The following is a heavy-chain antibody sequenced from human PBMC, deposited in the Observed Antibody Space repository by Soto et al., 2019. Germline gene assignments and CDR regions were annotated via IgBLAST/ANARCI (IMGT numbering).Heavy chain of an antibody. V-gene: IGHV3-30-3*01. D-gene: IGHD4-17*01. CDR2: ISYDGSNK. CDR1: GFTFSSYA. J-gene: IGHJ4*02. CDR3: ARDRGYGDYDFDY. Sequence: QVQLVESGGGVVQPGTSLRLSCAASGFTFSSYAMHWVRQAPGKGLEWVAVISYDGSNKYYADSVKGRFTISRDNSKNTLYLQMNSLRAEDTAVYYCARDRGYGDYDFDYWGQGTLVTVSS.